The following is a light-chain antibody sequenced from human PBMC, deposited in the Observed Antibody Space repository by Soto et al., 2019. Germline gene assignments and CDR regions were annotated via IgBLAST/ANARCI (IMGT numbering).Light chain of an antibody. CDR2: DNN. V-gene: IGLV1-51*01. J-gene: IGLJ2*01. Sequence: QSALTQPPSVSAAPGQKVTISCSGRTSSVGNNYVSWYQQLPGTAPKLLIYDNNKRPSGIPDRFSGSKSGTSAALGITGLQAWDQAHYFRRGWDSSLSAYVFGGGTKLTVL. CDR1: TSSVGNNY. CDR3: RGWDSSLSAYV.